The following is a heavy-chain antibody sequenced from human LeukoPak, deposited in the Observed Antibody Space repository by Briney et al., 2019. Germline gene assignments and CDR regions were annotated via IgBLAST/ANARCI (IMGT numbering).Heavy chain of an antibody. J-gene: IGHJ3*01. CDR2: VWNDGSTR. D-gene: IGHD4-11*01. Sequence: GGSLRPSCAASGFMFSNYVIHWARQAPGKGLEWVAYVWNDGSTRWYADSVKGRFTVSRDNSRNTLYLQMDSLRVEDTALYYCAKDVNSDYPRAHAFHVWGQGTMVTVSS. CDR1: GFMFSNYV. V-gene: IGHV3-30*02. CDR3: AKDVNSDYPRAHAFHV.